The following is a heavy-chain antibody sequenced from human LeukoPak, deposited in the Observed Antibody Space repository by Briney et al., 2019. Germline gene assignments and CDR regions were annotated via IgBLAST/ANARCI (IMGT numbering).Heavy chain of an antibody. D-gene: IGHD5-18*01. CDR3: ASTAGYSTTNWFDP. V-gene: IGHV4-34*01. Sequence: SETLSLTCAVYGGSFSGYYWSWIRQPPGKGLEWIGEINHSGSTNYNPSLKSRVTISVDTSKNQFSLKLSSVTAADTAVYYCASTAGYSTTNWFDPWGQGTLVTVSS. J-gene: IGHJ5*02. CDR2: INHSGST. CDR1: GGSFSGYY.